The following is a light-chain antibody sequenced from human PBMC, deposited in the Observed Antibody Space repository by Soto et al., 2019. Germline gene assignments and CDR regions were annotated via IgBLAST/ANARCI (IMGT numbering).Light chain of an antibody. CDR2: DVS. CDR1: SSDVGGYNY. Sequence: QSALTQPASVSGSPGQSITISCTGTSSDVGGYNYVSWYQQHPGKAPKLIIYDVSNRPSGVSNRFSGSKSGNTASLTISGLQAEDEADYYCSSYTYSRDVVFGGGTTLTVL. V-gene: IGLV2-14*01. J-gene: IGLJ2*01. CDR3: SSYTYSRDVV.